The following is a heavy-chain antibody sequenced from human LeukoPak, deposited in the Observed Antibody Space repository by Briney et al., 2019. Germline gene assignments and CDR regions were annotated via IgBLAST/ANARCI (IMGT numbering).Heavy chain of an antibody. J-gene: IGHJ6*02. CDR1: GDGISSKSAA. CDR3: SRQEGGGMDV. CDR2: TYYRSKWHN. D-gene: IGHD3-16*01. V-gene: IGHV6-1*01. Sequence: SQTLSLTCAISGDGISSKSAAWNWISQSPSRGLEWLGRTYYRSKWHNDYAVSVKSRITVKPDTSMNQFSLQLYSVTPDDTAVYYCSRQEGGGMDVWGQGTTVTVSS.